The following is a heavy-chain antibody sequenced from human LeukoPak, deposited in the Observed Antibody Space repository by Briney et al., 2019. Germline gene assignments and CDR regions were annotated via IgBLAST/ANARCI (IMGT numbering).Heavy chain of an antibody. V-gene: IGHV4-39*07. CDR3: ARTGRGVRSPYNWFDP. CDR1: GGSINSPTYY. CDR2: IDYSGST. D-gene: IGHD3-10*01. Sequence: SETLSLTCNVSGGSINSPTYYWGWIRQAPGKGLEWLGSIDYSGSTYDSPSLQNRVSMSIDTARNQFSLKLSSVTAADTAVYYCARTGRGVRSPYNWFDPWGQGTLVTVSS. J-gene: IGHJ5*02.